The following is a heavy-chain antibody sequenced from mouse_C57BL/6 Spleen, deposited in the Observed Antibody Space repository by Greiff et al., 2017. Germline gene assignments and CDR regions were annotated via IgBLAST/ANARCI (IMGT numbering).Heavy chain of an antibody. CDR1: GYTFTSYW. V-gene: IGHV1-64*01. Sequence: QVQLQQPGAELVKPGASVKLSCKASGYTFTSYWMHWVKQRPGQGLEWIGMIHPNSGSTNYNEKFKSKATLTVDKSSSTAYMQLSSLTSEDSEVYYCARSPDYYGSSYYFDYWGQGTTLTVSS. J-gene: IGHJ2*01. CDR3: ARSPDYYGSSYYFDY. CDR2: IHPNSGST. D-gene: IGHD1-1*01.